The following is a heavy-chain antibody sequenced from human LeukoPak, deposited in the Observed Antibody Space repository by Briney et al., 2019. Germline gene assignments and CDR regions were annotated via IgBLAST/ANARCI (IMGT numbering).Heavy chain of an antibody. CDR2: IYYSGST. J-gene: IGHJ4*02. CDR3: ARSGPGYYDIANYYRFDY. D-gene: IGHD3-22*01. V-gene: IGHV4-59*01. Sequence: SETLSLTCTVSGGSISSYYWSWIRQPPGKGLEWIGYIYYSGSTNYNPSLKSRVTISVDTSKNQFSLKLSSVTAADTAVYYCARSGPGYYDIANYYRFDYWGQGTLVTVSS. CDR1: GGSISSYY.